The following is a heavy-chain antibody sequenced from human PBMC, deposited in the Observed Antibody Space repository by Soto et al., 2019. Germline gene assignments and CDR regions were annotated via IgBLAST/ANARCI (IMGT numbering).Heavy chain of an antibody. V-gene: IGHV4-39*01. Sequence: LSLTCTVSGGSISSSSYYWGWIRQPPGKGLEWIGSIYYSGSTYYNPSLKSRVTISVDTSKNQFSLKLSSVTAADTAVYYCASIVVRGATFYYYYGMDVWGQGTTVTVSS. CDR3: ASIVVRGATFYYYYGMDV. J-gene: IGHJ6*02. CDR2: IYYSGST. CDR1: GGSISSSSYY. D-gene: IGHD3-10*02.